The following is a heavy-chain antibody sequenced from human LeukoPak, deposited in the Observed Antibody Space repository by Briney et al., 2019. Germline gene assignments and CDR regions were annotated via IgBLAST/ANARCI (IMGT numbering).Heavy chain of an antibody. CDR1: GGSISSSSYY. J-gene: IGHJ4*02. CDR2: IYYSGST. D-gene: IGHD1-26*01. V-gene: IGHV4-39*07. CDR3: ARDGSLSGSYFDY. Sequence: SETLSLTCIVSGGSISSSSYYWGWIRQPPGKGLEWIGSIYYSGSTYYNPSLKSRVTISVDTSKNQFSLKLSPVTAADTAVYYCARDGSLSGSYFDYWGQGTLVTVSS.